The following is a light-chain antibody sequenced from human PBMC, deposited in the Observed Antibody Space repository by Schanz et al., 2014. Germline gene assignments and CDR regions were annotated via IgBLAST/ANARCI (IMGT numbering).Light chain of an antibody. V-gene: IGKV3-15*01. CDR2: GAT. Sequence: VMTQSPATLPVSPGERATVSCRASQSIRGNLAWYQQKPGQAPRLLIYGATIRATGIPARFSGSGSGTEFTLTISSLQSEDFAVYYCQQYGSSPVTFGQGTKVEVK. J-gene: IGKJ1*01. CDR3: QQYGSSPVT. CDR1: QSIRGN.